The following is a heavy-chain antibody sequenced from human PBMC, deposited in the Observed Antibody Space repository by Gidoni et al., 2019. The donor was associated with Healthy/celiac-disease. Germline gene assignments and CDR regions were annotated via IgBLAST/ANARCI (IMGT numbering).Heavy chain of an antibody. V-gene: IGHV3-49*05. J-gene: IGHJ4*02. CDR3: TRVYYYGSGSYDGIDY. CDR1: GFTFGDYA. D-gene: IGHD3-10*01. CDR2: IRSKAYGGTT. Sequence: EVQLVESGGGLVKPGRSLRLSCTASGFTFGDYAMSWFRQAPGKGLEWVGFIRSKAYGGTTEYAASVKGRFTISRDDSKSIAYLQMNSLKTEDTAVYYCTRVYYYGSGSYDGIDYWGQGTLVTVSS.